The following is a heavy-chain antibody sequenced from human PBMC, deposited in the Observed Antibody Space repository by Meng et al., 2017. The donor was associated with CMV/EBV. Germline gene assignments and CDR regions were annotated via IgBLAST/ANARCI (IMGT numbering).Heavy chain of an antibody. J-gene: IGHJ5*02. D-gene: IGHD3-3*01. CDR2: ISSSSSTI. Sequence: GESLKISCAASGFTFSSYSMNWVRQAPGKGLEWVSYISSSSSTIYYADSVKGRFTISRDNAKNSLYLQMNSLRAEDTAVYYCARGMTVLRFLEGWFDPWGQGTLVTVSS. CDR3: ARGMTVLRFLEGWFDP. V-gene: IGHV3-48*04. CDR1: GFTFSSYS.